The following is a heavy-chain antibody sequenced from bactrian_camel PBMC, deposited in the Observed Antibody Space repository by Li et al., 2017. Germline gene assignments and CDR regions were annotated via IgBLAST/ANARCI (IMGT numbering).Heavy chain of an antibody. CDR1: GVTNANMC. V-gene: IGHV3S1*01. J-gene: IGHJ6*01. Sequence: QVQLVESGGDSVQAGGSLRLSCQLAGVTNANMCAGWFRQAPGKGLEWVSGISTGGGTTYYADSVKGRFTISRDNAKNTLYLQLNSLKTEDTAMYYCVKDDWGWSFGSWGQGTQVTVS. D-gene: IGHD5*01. CDR2: ISTGGGTT. CDR3: VKDDWGWSFGS.